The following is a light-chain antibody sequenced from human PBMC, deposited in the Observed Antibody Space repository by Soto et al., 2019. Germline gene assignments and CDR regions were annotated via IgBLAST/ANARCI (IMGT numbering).Light chain of an antibody. J-gene: IGKJ1*01. V-gene: IGKV3-15*01. CDR1: QSLTRN. CDR2: GGS. CDR3: QQYDKWPGT. Sequence: EIVMTQSPVTLSVSQGERVTLSCRASQSLTRNLAWYQHKPGQSARLLINGGSAKGTGIPDRFSGGGSGAEDTLTIISLQSEDVAVEYCQQYDKWPGTFGQGTKVDIK.